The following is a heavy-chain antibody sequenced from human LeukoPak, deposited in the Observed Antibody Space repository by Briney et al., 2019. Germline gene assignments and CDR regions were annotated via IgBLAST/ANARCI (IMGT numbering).Heavy chain of an antibody. J-gene: IGHJ3*02. Sequence: GGSLRLSCAASGSTFSSYSMNWVRQAPGKGLEWVSSISSSSSYIYYADSVKGRFTISRDNAKNSLYLQMNSLRAEDTAVYYCARDYGHPGYSSGWYPIDIWGQGTMVTVSS. CDR3: ARDYGHPGYSSGWYPIDI. D-gene: IGHD6-19*01. V-gene: IGHV3-21*01. CDR1: GSTFSSYS. CDR2: ISSSSSYI.